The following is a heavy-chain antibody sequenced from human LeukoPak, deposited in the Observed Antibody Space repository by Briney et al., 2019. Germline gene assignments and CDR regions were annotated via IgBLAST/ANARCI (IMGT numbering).Heavy chain of an antibody. CDR1: GFSFSYYW. CDR3: AKGGVVGTRYYFDS. D-gene: IGHD2-15*01. CDR2: TKEDGSGS. J-gene: IGHJ4*02. Sequence: GGSLRLYCAASGFSFSYYWMSWVRQAPGKGLEWVANTKEDGSGSSYVDSVKGRFTISRDNAKNSLYLQMNSLRAEDTAVYYCAKGGVVGTRYYFDSWGQGTLVTVSS. V-gene: IGHV3-7*01.